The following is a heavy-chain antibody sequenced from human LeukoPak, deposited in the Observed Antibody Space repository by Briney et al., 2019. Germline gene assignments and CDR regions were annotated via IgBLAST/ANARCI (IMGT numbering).Heavy chain of an antibody. V-gene: IGHV4-39*01. CDR2: IYCSGST. J-gene: IGHJ4*02. D-gene: IGHD2-15*01. CDR3: ARNSNPGYCSSGSCYLVHFDY. CDR1: GGSLSSTSYY. Sequence: SETLSLTCTVSGGSLSSTSYYWGWIRQPPGKGLEWIGSIYCSGSTYYNPSLKSRVTISVDTSKNQFSLKLNSVTAADTAVYYCARNSNPGYCSSGSCYLVHFDYWGQGTLVTVSS.